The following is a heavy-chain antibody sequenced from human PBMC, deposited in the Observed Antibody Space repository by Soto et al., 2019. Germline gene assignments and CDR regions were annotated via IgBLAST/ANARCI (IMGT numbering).Heavy chain of an antibody. V-gene: IGHV4-59*08. Sequence: SETLSLTCTVSGGSISSYYWSWIRQPPGKGLEWIGYIYYSGSANYNPSLKSRVTISVDTSKNQFSLKLSSVTAADTAVYYCACIFSGGYGYGFYYYGMDVWGPGTTVTVSS. CDR3: ACIFSGGYGYGFYYYGMDV. J-gene: IGHJ6*02. D-gene: IGHD5-18*01. CDR1: GGSISSYY. CDR2: IYYSGSA.